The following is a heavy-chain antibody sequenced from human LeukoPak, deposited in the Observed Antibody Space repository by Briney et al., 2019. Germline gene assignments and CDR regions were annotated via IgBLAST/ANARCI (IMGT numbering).Heavy chain of an antibody. J-gene: IGHJ4*02. CDR3: ARRSSSGPWYFDY. CDR1: GYTFTSYY. CDR2: INPSGGNT. Sequence: GASVKISRKASGYTFTSYYLHWVRQAPGQGLEWMGIINPSGGNTNYAQKFQGRVTMTRDTSTSTVYMELSSLRSEDTAVYYCARRSSSGPWYFDYWGQGTLVTVSS. D-gene: IGHD3-22*01. V-gene: IGHV1-46*01.